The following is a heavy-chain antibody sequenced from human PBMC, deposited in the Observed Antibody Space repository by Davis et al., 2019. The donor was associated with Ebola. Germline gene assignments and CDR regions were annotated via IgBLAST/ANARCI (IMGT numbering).Heavy chain of an antibody. J-gene: IGHJ4*02. Sequence: GESLKISCAASGFTFSTYWMSWVRQAPGEGLEWVANIKQDGSERYYVDSVKGRFTISRDNAKNSLYLQMNSLRAEDTAVYYCARDRGRWLQPEYYFDYWGQGTLVTVSS. V-gene: IGHV3-7*03. CDR2: IKQDGSER. CDR1: GFTFSTYW. D-gene: IGHD5-24*01. CDR3: ARDRGRWLQPEYYFDY.